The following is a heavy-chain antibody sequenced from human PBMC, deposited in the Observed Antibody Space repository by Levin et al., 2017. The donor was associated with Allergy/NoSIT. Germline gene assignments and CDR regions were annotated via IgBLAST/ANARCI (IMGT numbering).Heavy chain of an antibody. D-gene: IGHD6-13*01. J-gene: IGHJ4*02. CDR1: GFTFSDYY. CDR2: ITSSSSHT. V-gene: IGHV3-11*05. CDR3: ARDGAASGGDFDF. Sequence: KSGGSLRLSCAASGFTFSDYYMSWIRQAPGKGLEWVSYITSSSSHTNYADSVKGRFTISRDNAKNSLDLQMNSLRAEDTAVYYCARDGAASGGDFDFWSQGTLVTVSS.